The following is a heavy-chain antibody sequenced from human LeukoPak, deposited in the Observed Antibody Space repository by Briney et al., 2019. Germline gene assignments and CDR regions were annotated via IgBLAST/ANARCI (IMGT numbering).Heavy chain of an antibody. J-gene: IGHJ5*02. V-gene: IGHV3-33*01. D-gene: IGHD6-13*01. CDR2: IWYDGSNK. CDR3: TTDTSSGYSSSWYGIDWFDP. Sequence: GRSLRLSCAASGFTFSSYGMHWVRQAPGKGLEWVAVIWYDGSNKYYADSVKGRFTISRDNSKNTLYLQMNSLRAEDTAVYYCTTDTSSGYSSSWYGIDWFDPWGQGTLVTVSS. CDR1: GFTFSSYG.